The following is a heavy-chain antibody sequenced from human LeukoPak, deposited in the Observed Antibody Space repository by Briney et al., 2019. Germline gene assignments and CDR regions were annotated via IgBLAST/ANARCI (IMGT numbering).Heavy chain of an antibody. D-gene: IGHD2-21*01. V-gene: IGHV1-18*01. CDR3: ARLQAHSNAYGQLWAPFDF. CDR2: IGVYNGDT. Sequence: ASVKVSCKASGYTFISNAIGWVRQAPGEGLEWMGWIGVYNGDTDYAQKFQGRVTMTTDPSTNTAYMQLLSLTSDDTAVYYCARLQAHSNAYGQLWAPFDFWGQGTLVTVSS. CDR1: GYTFISNA. J-gene: IGHJ4*02.